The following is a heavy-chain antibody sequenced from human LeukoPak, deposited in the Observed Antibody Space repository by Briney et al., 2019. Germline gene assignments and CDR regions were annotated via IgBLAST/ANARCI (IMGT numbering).Heavy chain of an antibody. D-gene: IGHD2-2*01. CDR1: GYTFTTYY. CDR2: INAGNGNT. V-gene: IGHV1-3*01. J-gene: IGHJ6*02. CDR3: ARGYCSSTSCFPDYYYGMDV. Sequence: AASVKVSCKASGYTFTTYYKHWVRQAPGQRLEWMGWINAGNGNTKYSQKFQGRVTITRDTSASTAYMELSSLRSEDTAVYYCARGYCSSTSCFPDYYYGMDVWGQGTTVTVSS.